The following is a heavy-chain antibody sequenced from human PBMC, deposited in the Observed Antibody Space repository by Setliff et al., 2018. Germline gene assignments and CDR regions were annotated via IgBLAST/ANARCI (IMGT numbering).Heavy chain of an antibody. CDR1: GYTFTAYF. CDR3: ARSRKRPQFGLAGDAFDV. D-gene: IGHD3-16*01. Sequence: ASVKVSCKASGYTFTAYFIHWVRQAPGQGLEWMGWIDPQNGDTELAQDFEGWVTMTREKSLSTAYLEVTRVRSVDTAMFYCARSRKRPQFGLAGDAFDVRRQGTMVTVSS. J-gene: IGHJ3*01. CDR2: IDPQNGDT. V-gene: IGHV1-2*04.